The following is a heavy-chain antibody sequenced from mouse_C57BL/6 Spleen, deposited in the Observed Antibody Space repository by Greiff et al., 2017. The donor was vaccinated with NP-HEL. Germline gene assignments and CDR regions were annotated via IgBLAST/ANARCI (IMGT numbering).Heavy chain of an antibody. V-gene: IGHV1-4*01. D-gene: IGHD1-2*01. Sequence: VKLQESGAELARPGASVKMSCKSSGYTFTSYTMHWVKQRPGQGLEWIGYINPSSGYTKYNQKFKDKATLTADKSSSTAYMQLSSLTSEDSAVYYCASRGHYDGYAMDYWGQGTSVTVSS. J-gene: IGHJ4*01. CDR2: INPSSGYT. CDR1: GYTFTSYT. CDR3: ASRGHYDGYAMDY.